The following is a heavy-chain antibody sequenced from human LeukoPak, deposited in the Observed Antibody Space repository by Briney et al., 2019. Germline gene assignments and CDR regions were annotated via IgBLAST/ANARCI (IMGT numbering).Heavy chain of an antibody. CDR1: GYTFTSYW. J-gene: IGHJ4*02. CDR3: ARLGPDSGLRD. CDR2: IYPGDSHT. V-gene: IGHV5-51*01. Sequence: GESLKISCKASGYTFTSYWIGWVRQVPGKGLEWMGIIYPGDSHTTYSPSFQGQVTISADKSISTAYLHWRSLKASDTAMYYCARLGPDSGLRDWGQGTLVTVSS. D-gene: IGHD1-26*01.